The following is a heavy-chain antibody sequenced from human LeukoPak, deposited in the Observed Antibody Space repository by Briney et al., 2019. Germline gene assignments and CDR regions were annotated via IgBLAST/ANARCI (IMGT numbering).Heavy chain of an antibody. J-gene: IGHJ3*02. Sequence: RASVKVSCKASGGTFSSYAISWVRQAPGQGLEWMGRIIPILGIANYAQKFQGRVTITADKSTSTAYMELSSLRSEDTAVYYCAADGDYGDYVEYPPDAFDIWGQGTMVTVSS. CDR1: GGTFSSYA. V-gene: IGHV1-69*04. CDR2: IIPILGIA. D-gene: IGHD4-17*01. CDR3: AADGDYGDYVEYPPDAFDI.